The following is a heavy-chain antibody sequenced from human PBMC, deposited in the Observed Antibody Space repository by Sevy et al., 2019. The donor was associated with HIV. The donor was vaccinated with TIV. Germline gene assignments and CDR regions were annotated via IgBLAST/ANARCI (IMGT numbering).Heavy chain of an antibody. CDR1: GFTFSSYG. CDR2: IRYDGSNK. D-gene: IGHD6-6*01. J-gene: IGHJ5*02. CDR3: AKRGIAARNWFDP. Sequence: GGSLRLSCTASGFTFSSYGMLWVRQAPGKGLEWVAFIRYDGSNKYYAHSVKGRFTISRDNSKNTLYLQMNSLRAEDTAVYYCAKRGIAARNWFDPWGQGTLVTVSS. V-gene: IGHV3-30*02.